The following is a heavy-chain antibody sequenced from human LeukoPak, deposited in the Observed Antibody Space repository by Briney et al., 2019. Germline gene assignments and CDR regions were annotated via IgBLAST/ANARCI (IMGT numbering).Heavy chain of an antibody. V-gene: IGHV3-66*01. CDR1: GFTVSSNY. CDR3: ARGIGSQLRSGWFDP. J-gene: IGHJ5*02. Sequence: GGSLRLSCAASGFTVSSNYMSWVRQALGKGLEWVSVIYSGGNTYYADSVEGRFTMSRDNSKNTLYLQMNSLRAEDTAVYYCARGIGSQLRSGWFDPWGQGTLVTVSS. D-gene: IGHD3-3*01. CDR2: IYSGGNT.